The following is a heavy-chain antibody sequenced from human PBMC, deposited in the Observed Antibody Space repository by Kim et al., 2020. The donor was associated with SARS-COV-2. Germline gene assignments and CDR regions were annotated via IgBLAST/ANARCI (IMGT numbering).Heavy chain of an antibody. CDR1: GFTFSSYG. CDR2: ISYDGSNK. CDR3: AKEILWYGFDY. J-gene: IGHJ4*02. D-gene: IGHD6-13*01. V-gene: IGHV3-30*18. Sequence: GGSLRLSCAASGFTFSSYGMHWVRQAPGKGLEWVAVISYDGSNKYYADSVKGRFTISRDNSKNTLYLQMNSLRAEDTAVYYCAKEILWYGFDYWGQGTLVTVSS.